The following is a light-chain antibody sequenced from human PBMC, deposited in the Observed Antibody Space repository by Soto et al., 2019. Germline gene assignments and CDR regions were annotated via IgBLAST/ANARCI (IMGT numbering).Light chain of an antibody. J-gene: IGLJ3*02. Sequence: SYELSQPPSVSVAPGQTARVTCGGDNIGSKSVHWYQQKPGQAPVVVVYDVGDRPSGIPERFSGSNSGNTATLTISRVEAGDEADYYCQVWDSSSDHRVFGGGTKLTVL. CDR1: NIGSKS. V-gene: IGLV3-21*02. CDR2: DVG. CDR3: QVWDSSSDHRV.